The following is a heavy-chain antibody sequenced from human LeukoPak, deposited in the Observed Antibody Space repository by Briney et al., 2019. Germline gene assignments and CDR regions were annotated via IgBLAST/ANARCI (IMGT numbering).Heavy chain of an antibody. D-gene: IGHD2-2*02. CDR3: AGGYCSSTSCYSFDY. V-gene: IGHV4-31*03. CDR1: GGSISSGGYY. CDR2: IYYSGST. Sequence: SQTLSLTCTVSGGSISSGGYYWSWIRQHPGKGLEWIGYIYYSGSTYYNPSLKSRVTISVDTSKNQFSLKLSSVTAADTAVYYCAGGYCSSTSCYSFDYWGQGTLVTVSS. J-gene: IGHJ4*02.